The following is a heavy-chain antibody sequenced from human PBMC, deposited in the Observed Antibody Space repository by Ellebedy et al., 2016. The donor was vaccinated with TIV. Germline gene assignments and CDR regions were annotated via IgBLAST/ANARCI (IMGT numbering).Heavy chain of an antibody. D-gene: IGHD2/OR15-2a*01. J-gene: IGHJ3*02. Sequence: SVKVSCXASGGTFSSYAISWVRQAPGQGLEWMGRIIPILGIANYAQKFQGRVTITADKSTSTAYMELSSLRSEDTAVYYCAAEATLSAAFDIWGQGTMVTVSS. CDR3: AAEATLSAAFDI. V-gene: IGHV1-69*04. CDR2: IIPILGIA. CDR1: GGTFSSYA.